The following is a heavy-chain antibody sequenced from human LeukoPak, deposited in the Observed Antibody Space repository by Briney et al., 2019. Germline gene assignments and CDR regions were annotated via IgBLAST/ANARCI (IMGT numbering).Heavy chain of an antibody. CDR1: GGSISSGGYS. V-gene: IGHV4-30-2*01. Sequence: SQTLSLTCAVSGGSISSGGYSWSWIRQPPGKGLEWIGYIYHSGSTYYNPSLKSRVTISVDTSKNQFSLKLSSVTAADTAVYYCARHRRGIAARQRRYGCFDYWGQGTLVTVSS. J-gene: IGHJ4*02. CDR3: ARHRRGIAARQRRYGCFDY. D-gene: IGHD6-6*01. CDR2: IYHSGST.